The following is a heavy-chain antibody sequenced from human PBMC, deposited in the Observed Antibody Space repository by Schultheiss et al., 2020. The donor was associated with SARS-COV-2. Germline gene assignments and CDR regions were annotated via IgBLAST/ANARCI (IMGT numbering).Heavy chain of an antibody. D-gene: IGHD4-17*01. CDR2: IYYSGST. Sequence: SETLSLTCTVSGGSISSGAYYWSWIRQHPGKGLEWIGYIYYSGSTYYNPSLKSRVTISVDTSKNQFSLKLCSVTAADTAVYYCARDYGDRLDYWGQGALVTVSS. CDR1: GGSISSGAYY. CDR3: ARDYGDRLDY. J-gene: IGHJ4*02. V-gene: IGHV4-31*03.